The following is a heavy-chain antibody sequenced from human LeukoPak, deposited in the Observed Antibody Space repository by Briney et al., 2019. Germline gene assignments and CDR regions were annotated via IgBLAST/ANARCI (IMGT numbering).Heavy chain of an antibody. CDR3: ARDLVGATTSDAFDI. J-gene: IGHJ3*02. D-gene: IGHD1-26*01. CDR1: GYTFTNYY. V-gene: IGHV1-46*01. CDR2: INPSGGST. Sequence: GASVKVSCKASGYTFTNYYMHWVRQAPGQGLEWMGIINPSGGSTSYAQKFQGRLSLTRDMSTSTDYMELSSLRSEDTAVYYCARDLVGATTSDAFDIWGQGTMVTVSS.